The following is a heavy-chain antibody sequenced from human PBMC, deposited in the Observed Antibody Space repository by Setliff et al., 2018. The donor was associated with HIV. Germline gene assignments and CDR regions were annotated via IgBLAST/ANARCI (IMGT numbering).Heavy chain of an antibody. CDR3: ARDYSGYDLVSGF. CDR2: IIPIFGKA. Sequence: GASVKVSCKASGGTFTNFAFSWVRQAPGQGLEWMGRIIPIFGKASYAQKFQDRVTIYADKSTNTAYMELTNVTSDDSAVYYCARDYSGYDLVSGFWGQGTLVTVSS. D-gene: IGHD5-12*01. J-gene: IGHJ4*02. V-gene: IGHV1-69*04. CDR1: GGTFTNFA.